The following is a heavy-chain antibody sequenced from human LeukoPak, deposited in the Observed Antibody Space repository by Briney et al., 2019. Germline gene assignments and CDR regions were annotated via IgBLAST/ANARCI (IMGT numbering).Heavy chain of an antibody. J-gene: IGHJ6*02. Sequence: ASVKVSCKASGYTFTSYDINWVRQAPGQGLEWMGWMNPNSGNTGYAQKFQGRVTMTRNTSISTAYMELSSLRSEDTAVYYCARGSSGATPPFYYYGMDVWGQGTTVTVSS. D-gene: IGHD1-26*01. CDR2: MNPNSGNT. V-gene: IGHV1-8*01. CDR1: GYTFTSYD. CDR3: ARGSSGATPPFYYYGMDV.